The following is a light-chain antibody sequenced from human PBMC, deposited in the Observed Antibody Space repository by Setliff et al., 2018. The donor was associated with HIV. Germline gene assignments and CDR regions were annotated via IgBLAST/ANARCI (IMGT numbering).Light chain of an antibody. CDR1: SSDVGSYNL. CDR3: SSYAGSNIPYV. CDR2: EVS. V-gene: IGLV2-14*02. J-gene: IGLJ1*01. Sequence: LTQPASVSGSPGQSITISCTGSSSDVGSYNLVSWYQQHPGKAPKLVIYEVSKRPSGVPDRFSGSKSGNTASLTVSGLQAEDEADYYCSSYAGSNIPYVFGTGTKVTVL.